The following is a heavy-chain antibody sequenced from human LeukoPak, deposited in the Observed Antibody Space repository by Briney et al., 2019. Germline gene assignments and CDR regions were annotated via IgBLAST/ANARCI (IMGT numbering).Heavy chain of an antibody. CDR1: GGSFSGYY. D-gene: IGHD5-18*01. V-gene: IGHV4-34*01. CDR3: ARGGGRRGYSYGYRHYFDY. J-gene: IGHJ4*02. Sequence: SETLSLTCAVYGGSFSGYYWSWIRQPPGKGLEWIGEINHSGSTNYNPSLKSRVTISVDTSKNQFSLKLSSVTAADTAVYYCARGGGRRGYSYGYRHYFDYWGQGTLVTVSS. CDR2: INHSGST.